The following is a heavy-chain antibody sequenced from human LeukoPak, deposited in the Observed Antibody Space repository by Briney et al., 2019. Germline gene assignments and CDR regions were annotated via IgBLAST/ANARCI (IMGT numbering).Heavy chain of an antibody. D-gene: IGHD2-2*01. CDR1: GFTFDDYA. CDR3: ARIYQEDAFDI. CDR2: ISGSGGST. V-gene: IGHV3-23*01. Sequence: SGGSLRLSCAASGFTFDDYAMHWVRQAPGKGLEWVSAISGSGGSTYYADSVKGRFTISRDNSKNTLYLQMNSLRAEDTAVYYCARIYQEDAFDIWGQGTMVTVSS. J-gene: IGHJ3*02.